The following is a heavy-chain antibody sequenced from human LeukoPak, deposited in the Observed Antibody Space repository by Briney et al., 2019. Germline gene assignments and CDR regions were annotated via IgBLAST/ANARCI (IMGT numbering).Heavy chain of an antibody. CDR2: IYTSGST. Sequence: SETLSLTCTVSGGSISSYYWSWIRQPAGKGLEWIGRIYTSGSTNYNPSLKSRVTMSVDTSKNQFSLKLSSVTAADTAVYYCARDSRRFCSSTSCSYYYYMDVWGKGTTVTVSS. D-gene: IGHD2-2*01. CDR1: GGSISSYY. CDR3: ARDSRRFCSSTSCSYYYYMDV. V-gene: IGHV4-4*07. J-gene: IGHJ6*03.